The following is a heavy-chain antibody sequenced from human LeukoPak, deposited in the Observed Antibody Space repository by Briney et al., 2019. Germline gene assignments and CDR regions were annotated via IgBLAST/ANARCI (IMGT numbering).Heavy chain of an antibody. V-gene: IGHV3-7*01. CDR1: GFAFSSYW. J-gene: IGHJ6*03. Sequence: GGSLRLSCAASGFAFSSYWMSWVRQAPGKGLEWMANIKQDGSEKYYVDSVKGRFTISRDNAKNSLYLQMNSLRAEDTAVYYCTRAGYYEYFYYYMDVWGKGTTVTVSS. D-gene: IGHD3-22*01. CDR2: IKQDGSEK. CDR3: TRAGYYEYFYYYMDV.